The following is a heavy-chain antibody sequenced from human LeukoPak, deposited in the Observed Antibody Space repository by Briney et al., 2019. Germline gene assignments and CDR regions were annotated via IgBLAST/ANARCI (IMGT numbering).Heavy chain of an antibody. CDR1: EFTFSSYA. CDR2: ISGSGGSP. CDR3: AKGSRGSYYGSYYDY. V-gene: IGHV3-23*01. Sequence: GGSLRLSCAASEFTFSSYAMSWVAQPPGKGLEWVSAISGSGGSPYYADSVKGRFTISRDNSKNTLYLQMNSLRADDTAVYYCAKGSRGSYYGSYYDYWGQGTLVAVSS. D-gene: IGHD1-26*01. J-gene: IGHJ4*02.